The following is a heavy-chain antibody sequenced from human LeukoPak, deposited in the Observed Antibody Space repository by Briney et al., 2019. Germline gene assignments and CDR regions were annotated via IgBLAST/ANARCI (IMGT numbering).Heavy chain of an antibody. Sequence: PETLSLTCTVSGGSISSRSYYWGWIRQPPGKGLEWIGSIYYSGSTYYNPSLKSRVTISVDTSKNQFSLKLSSVTAADTAVYYCARGRRGQYYFDYWGQGTLVTVSS. CDR3: ARGRRGQYYFDY. D-gene: IGHD1-14*01. CDR1: GGSISSRSYY. J-gene: IGHJ4*02. V-gene: IGHV4-39*07. CDR2: IYYSGST.